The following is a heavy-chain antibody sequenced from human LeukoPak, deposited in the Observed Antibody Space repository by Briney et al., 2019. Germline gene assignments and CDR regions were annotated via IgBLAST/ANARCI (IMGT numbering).Heavy chain of an antibody. CDR2: IRTSGST. CDR3: ARPHSSTDFYAFDI. V-gene: IGHV4-4*08. CDR1: GGSISDYY. J-gene: IGHJ3*02. Sequence: PSETLSLTCTVSGGSISDYYWSWIRQPPGTGLEWIGYIRTSGSTNYSPSLASRVTMSVDTSKNQIPLKLRSVTAADTAVYYCARPHSSTDFYAFDIWGQGTMVTVSS. D-gene: IGHD2-2*01.